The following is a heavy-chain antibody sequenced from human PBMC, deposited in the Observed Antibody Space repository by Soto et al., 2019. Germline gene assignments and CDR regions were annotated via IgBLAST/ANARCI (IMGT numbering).Heavy chain of an antibody. CDR3: ARHGSIGARQNWFDP. D-gene: IGHD6-6*01. CDR2: IYPGDSDT. Sequence: GESLKISCKGSGYSFSSYWIGWVRQMPGKGLEWMGIIYPGDSDTRYSPSFQGQVTISADKSINTAYLQWSSLKASDTAMYYCARHGSIGARQNWFDPWGQGPLVTVSS. CDR1: GYSFSSYW. J-gene: IGHJ5*02. V-gene: IGHV5-51*01.